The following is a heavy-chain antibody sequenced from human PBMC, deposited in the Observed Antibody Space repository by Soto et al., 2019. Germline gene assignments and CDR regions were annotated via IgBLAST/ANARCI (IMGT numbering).Heavy chain of an antibody. D-gene: IGHD2-2*01. V-gene: IGHV3-21*01. J-gene: IGHJ4*02. Sequence: GGSLRLSCTVSGFAFNNYGINWVRQAPGKGLEWVSSISKSDYTYYSDSVEGRFAISRDNAKSSVSLQMNTLRVEDTAVYYCAREDSIIIPAVSDFWGQGTLVTVSS. CDR1: GFAFNNYG. CDR3: AREDSIIIPAVSDF. CDR2: ISKSDYT.